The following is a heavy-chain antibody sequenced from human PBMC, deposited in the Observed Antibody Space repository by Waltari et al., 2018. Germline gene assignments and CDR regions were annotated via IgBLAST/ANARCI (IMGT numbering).Heavy chain of an antibody. V-gene: IGHV1-24*01. CDR1: GYTLTELS. D-gene: IGHD3-22*01. CDR2: FDPEDGET. CDR3: ATAYYYDSSGTTQFDY. J-gene: IGHJ4*02. Sequence: QVQLVQSGAEVKKPGASVKVSCKVSGYTLTELSMHWVRQAPGKGLEWMGGFDPEDGETIYAQKFQGRVTMTEDTSTDTAYMELSSLRSEDTAVYYGATAYYYDSSGTTQFDYWGQGTLVTVSS.